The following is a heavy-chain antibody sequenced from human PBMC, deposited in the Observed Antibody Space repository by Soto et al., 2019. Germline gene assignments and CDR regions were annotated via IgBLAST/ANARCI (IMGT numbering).Heavy chain of an antibody. CDR2: IKSKTDGGTT. D-gene: IGHD2-15*01. J-gene: IGHJ6*02. V-gene: IGHV3-15*01. Sequence: LRLSCAASGFTFTNAWMSWVRQAPGKGLEWVGRIKSKTDGGTTDYAAPVKGRFTISRDDSENTLYLQMNSLKTEDTAVYYCTTEQGYCSGGTCFYHFYGMDVWGQGTTVTVSS. CDR1: GFTFTNAW. CDR3: TTEQGYCSGGTCFYHFYGMDV.